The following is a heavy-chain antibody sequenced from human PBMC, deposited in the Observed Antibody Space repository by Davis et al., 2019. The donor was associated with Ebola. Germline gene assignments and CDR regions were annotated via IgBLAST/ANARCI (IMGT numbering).Heavy chain of an antibody. D-gene: IGHD6-19*01. CDR3: ARASSGWALDY. CDR2: ISGSGGST. Sequence: PGGSLRLSCAASGFTFSSYAMSWVRQAPGKGLEWVSAISGSGGSTGYADSVKGRFTISRDNAKNSLYLQMNSLRAEDTALYYCARASSGWALDYWGQGTLVTVSS. V-gene: IGHV3-20*04. J-gene: IGHJ4*02. CDR1: GFTFSSYA.